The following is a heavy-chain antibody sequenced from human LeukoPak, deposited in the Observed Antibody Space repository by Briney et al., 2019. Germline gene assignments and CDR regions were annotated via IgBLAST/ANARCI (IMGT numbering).Heavy chain of an antibody. D-gene: IGHD3-16*02. CDR3: AGYDYVWGSYRS. V-gene: IGHV4-39*01. CDR1: GGSISSSSYY. Sequence: SETLSLTCTVSGGSISSSSYYWGWIRQPPGKGLEWIGSIYYSGSTYYNPSLKSRVTISVDTSKNQFSLKLSSVTAADTAVHYCAGYDYVWGSYRSWGQGTLVTVSS. J-gene: IGHJ5*02. CDR2: IYYSGST.